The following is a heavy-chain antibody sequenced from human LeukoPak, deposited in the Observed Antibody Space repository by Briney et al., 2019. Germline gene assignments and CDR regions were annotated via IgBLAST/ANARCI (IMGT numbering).Heavy chain of an antibody. CDR3: AIQYSGSYSRWFDP. CDR2: IYYSGST. CDR1: GGSISSSSYY. D-gene: IGHD1-26*01. Sequence: SETLSLTCTVSGGSISSSSYYWGWIRQPPGKGLEWIGSIYYSGSTYYNPSLKSRVTISVDTSKNQFSLKLSSVTAADTAVYYCAIQYSGSYSRWFDPWGQGTLVTVSS. V-gene: IGHV4-39*01. J-gene: IGHJ5*02.